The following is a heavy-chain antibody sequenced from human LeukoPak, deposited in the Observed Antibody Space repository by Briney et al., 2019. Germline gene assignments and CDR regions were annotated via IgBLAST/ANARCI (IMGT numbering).Heavy chain of an antibody. V-gene: IGHV1-18*04. CDR3: TRDHCRGDNCPSFDY. CDR2: IGAYNGDT. CDR1: GSTFTSFG. J-gene: IGHJ4*02. Sequence: GASVKVSCTPSGSTFTSFGISWVRQAPGQGLEWMGWIGAYNGDTNYAQKFQGRVTMTTDTSTSTAYMDLRSLRSDDTAVYYCTRDHCRGDNCPSFDYWGQGTLVTVSS. D-gene: IGHD2-15*01.